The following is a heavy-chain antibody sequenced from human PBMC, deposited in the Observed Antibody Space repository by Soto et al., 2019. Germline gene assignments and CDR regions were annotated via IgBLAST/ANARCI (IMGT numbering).Heavy chain of an antibody. V-gene: IGHV3-30*09. J-gene: IGHJ6*02. CDR3: ERRAWDSYYAIDV. D-gene: IGHD3-22*01. Sequence: VQLVESGGGEVQPGRSLRLSCAASGFKYTDFALHWVRQAPGKGLEWVAIISYDGSDKYYADSVKGRFVISRDNPKNTLYLEMNSLRPEDTAVYFSERRAWDSYYAIDVWGQGTMVTVFS. CDR2: ISYDGSDK. CDR1: GFKYTDFA.